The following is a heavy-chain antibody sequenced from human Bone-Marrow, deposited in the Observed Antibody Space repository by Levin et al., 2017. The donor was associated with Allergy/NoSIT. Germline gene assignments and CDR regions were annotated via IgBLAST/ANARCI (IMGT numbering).Heavy chain of an antibody. V-gene: IGHV3-15*01. Sequence: PGGSLRLSCAASGFTFSNAWMSWVRQAPGKGLEWVGRIKSKTDGGTTDYAAPVKGRFTISRDDSKNTLYLQMNSLKTEDTAVYYCTTDGFGGSGGAFDIWGQGTMVTVSS. CDR3: TTDGFGGSGGAFDI. CDR2: IKSKTDGGTT. D-gene: IGHD3-10*01. J-gene: IGHJ3*02. CDR1: GFTFSNAW.